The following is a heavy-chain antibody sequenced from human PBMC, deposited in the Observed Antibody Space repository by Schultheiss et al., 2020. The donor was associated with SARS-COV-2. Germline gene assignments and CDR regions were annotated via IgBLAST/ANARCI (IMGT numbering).Heavy chain of an antibody. Sequence: GGSLRLSCAASGFTFSSYSIHWVRQAPGKGLEYVSAISSNGGSTYYADSVKGRFTISRDISKNTLYLQMSSLRADDTAVYYCARDIVAAAFDYWGQGTRVTVSS. V-gene: IGHV3-64D*06. CDR3: ARDIVAAAFDY. D-gene: IGHD3-16*02. CDR1: GFTFSSYS. J-gene: IGHJ4*02. CDR2: ISSNGGST.